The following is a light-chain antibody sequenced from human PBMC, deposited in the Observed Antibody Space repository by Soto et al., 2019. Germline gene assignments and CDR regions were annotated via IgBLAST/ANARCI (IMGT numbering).Light chain of an antibody. CDR2: GAS. J-gene: IGKJ5*01. CDR3: QQYNNWPPIT. V-gene: IGKV3-15*01. CDR1: QSVSSN. Sequence: EIVLTQSPATLSLSPGERATLPCRASQSVSSNLAWLQKKPGQAPRLLIYGASTRATGIPARFSGSGSGTEFTLTISSLQSEDFAVYYCQQYNNWPPITFGQGTRLEIK.